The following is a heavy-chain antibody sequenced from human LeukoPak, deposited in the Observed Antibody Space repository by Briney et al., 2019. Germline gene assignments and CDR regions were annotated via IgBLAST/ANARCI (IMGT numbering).Heavy chain of an antibody. Sequence: ASVKVSCKASGYSFATYGISWVRQAPGQGLEWMGWISPYDGNTKYSQKFQGRVTLITETSTTTAYMELRNLRSDDTAVYYCAREGDWGQGTLVTVSS. V-gene: IGHV1-18*01. J-gene: IGHJ1*01. CDR2: ISPYDGNT. CDR1: GYSFATYG. CDR3: AREGD.